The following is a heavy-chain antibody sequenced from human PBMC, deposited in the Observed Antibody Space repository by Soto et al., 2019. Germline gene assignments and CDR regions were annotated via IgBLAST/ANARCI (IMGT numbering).Heavy chain of an antibody. Sequence: SETLSLTCTVSGGSISSYYWSWIRQPPGKGLEWIGYIYYSGSTNYNPSLKSRVTISVDTSKNQFSLKLSSVTAADTAVYYCARGNYGPPTYYYYYYGMDVWGQGTTVTVSS. V-gene: IGHV4-59*01. CDR1: GGSISSYY. CDR2: IYYSGST. D-gene: IGHD3-10*01. CDR3: ARGNYGPPTYYYYYYGMDV. J-gene: IGHJ6*02.